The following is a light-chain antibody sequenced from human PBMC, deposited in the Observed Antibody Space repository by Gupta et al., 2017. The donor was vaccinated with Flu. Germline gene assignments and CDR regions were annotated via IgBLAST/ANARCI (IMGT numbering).Light chain of an antibody. CDR3: QHYNNWPVT. Sequence: GERVTLSCRACQSIGSNLVWYQQKPGQPPRLLIYGVSTRAPGIPARFSGSGSGTEFTLTISSLQSEDFAVYYCQHYNNWPVTFGQGTKVEIK. CDR1: QSIGSN. J-gene: IGKJ1*01. CDR2: GVS. V-gene: IGKV3-15*01.